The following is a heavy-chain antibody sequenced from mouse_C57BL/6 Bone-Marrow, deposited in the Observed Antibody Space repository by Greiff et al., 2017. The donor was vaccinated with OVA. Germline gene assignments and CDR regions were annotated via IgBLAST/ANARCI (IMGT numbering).Heavy chain of an antibody. V-gene: IGHV2-5*01. CDR2: IWRGGST. CDR1: GFSLTSYG. D-gene: IGHD1-1*01. J-gene: IGHJ1*03. Sequence: QVQLQQSGPGLVQPSQSLSITCTVSGFSLTSYGVHWVRQSPGKGLEWLGVIWRGGSTDYNAAFMSRLSITTDNSKSQVFFKMNSLQADDTAIYFCARRDGSSWYFDVWGTGTTVTVSS. CDR3: ARRDGSSWYFDV.